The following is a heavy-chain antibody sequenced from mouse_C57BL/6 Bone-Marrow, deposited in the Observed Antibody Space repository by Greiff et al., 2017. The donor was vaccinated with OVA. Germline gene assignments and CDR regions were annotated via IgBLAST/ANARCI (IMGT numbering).Heavy chain of an antibody. CDR3: ARWILRAWFAY. Sequence: QVQLQQSGAELMKPGASVKLSCKATGYTFTGYWIEWVKQRPGHGLEWIGEILPGSGSTSYNEKFKGKATFTADTSSNTAYMQLSSLTTEDSAIYYCARWILRAWFAYWGQGTLVTVSA. J-gene: IGHJ3*01. CDR1: GYTFTGYW. CDR2: ILPGSGST. D-gene: IGHD1-1*01. V-gene: IGHV1-9*01.